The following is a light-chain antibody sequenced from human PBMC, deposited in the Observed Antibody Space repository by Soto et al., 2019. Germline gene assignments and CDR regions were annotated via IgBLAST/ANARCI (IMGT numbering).Light chain of an antibody. V-gene: IGKV1-39*01. CDR3: QQSYSTPPLT. J-gene: IGKJ4*01. CDR1: QSISNY. Sequence: DIQMTQSPSSLSASVGDRVTITCRASQSISNYLNWYQQKPGKAPKLLIYAASSLQSGFPSRFSGSGSGTDFTLTISSLQPEDFATYYCQQSYSTPPLTFGGGTKVEIK. CDR2: AAS.